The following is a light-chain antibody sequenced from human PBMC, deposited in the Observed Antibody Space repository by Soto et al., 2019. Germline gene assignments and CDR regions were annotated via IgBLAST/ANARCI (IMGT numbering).Light chain of an antibody. V-gene: IGKV3-15*01. CDR3: QQYNNWPLTWT. CDR1: QSVSTN. J-gene: IGKJ1*01. CDR2: GAS. Sequence: EKVMTQSPATLSVSPGERATLSCRASQSVSTNLAWYQQKPGQAPRLLIYGASTRATGIPARFSGSGSGTEFTLTISSLQSEDFAVYYCQQYNNWPLTWTFGQGTKVEIK.